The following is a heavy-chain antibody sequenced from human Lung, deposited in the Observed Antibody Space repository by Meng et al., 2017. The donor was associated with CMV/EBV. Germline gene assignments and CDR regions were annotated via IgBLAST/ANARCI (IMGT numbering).Heavy chain of an antibody. CDR1: QYTFSNYW. J-gene: IGHJ4*02. CDR2: IQPEDSHI. Sequence: GESLKISCKTSQYTFSNYWIGWVRQMPGKGLEWMGIIQPEDSHIRNSPSFQGQVTLSVDKSITTAYLQWSSLEAWDTAMYYCAGVKTTGVWVEDWGQGTKVTVSS. V-gene: IGHV5-51*01. D-gene: IGHD3-16*01. CDR3: AGVKTTGVWVED.